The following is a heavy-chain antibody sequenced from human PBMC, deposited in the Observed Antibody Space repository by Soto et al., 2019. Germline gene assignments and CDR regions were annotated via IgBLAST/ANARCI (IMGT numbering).Heavy chain of an antibody. V-gene: IGHV4-39*01. CDR3: ARQGSSSSLYYYYYGMDV. Sequence: PSETMSLTCTVSGGSISSSSYYWGWIRQPPGKGLEWIGSIYYSGSTYYNPSPKSRVTISVDTSKNQFSLKLSSVTAADTAVYYCARQGSSSSLYYYYYGMDVWGQGTTVTVSS. J-gene: IGHJ6*02. CDR2: IYYSGST. CDR1: GGSISSSSYY. D-gene: IGHD6-6*01.